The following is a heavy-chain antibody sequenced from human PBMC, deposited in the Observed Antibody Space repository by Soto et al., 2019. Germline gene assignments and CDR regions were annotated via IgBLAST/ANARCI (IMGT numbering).Heavy chain of an antibody. V-gene: IGHV6-1*01. CDR1: GDSVSSNSAT. J-gene: IGHJ5*02. CDR3: ARGGYSSGWRNWFDP. Sequence: SQTLSLTCAISGDSVSSNSATWNWIRQSPSRGLEWLGRTYYRSKWYNDYAVSVKSRITINPDTSKNQFSLQLNSVTPEDTAVYYCARGGYSSGWRNWFDPWGQGTLVTVSS. CDR2: TYYRSKWYN. D-gene: IGHD6-19*01.